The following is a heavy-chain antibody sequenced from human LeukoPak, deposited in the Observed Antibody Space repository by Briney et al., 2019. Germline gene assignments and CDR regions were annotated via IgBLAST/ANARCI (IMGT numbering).Heavy chain of an antibody. CDR2: IYTSGST. V-gene: IGHV4-61*02. J-gene: IGHJ1*01. CDR3: AREKPYYYDSSGYPEYFQH. D-gene: IGHD3-22*01. CDR1: GGSISSGSYY. Sequence: SETLSLTCTDSGGSISSGSYYWSWIRQPAGKGLEWIGRIYTSGSTNYNPSLKSGATISVDTSKNQFSLKLSSVTAPTTAGYYCAREKPYYYDSSGYPEYFQHWGQGTLVTVSS.